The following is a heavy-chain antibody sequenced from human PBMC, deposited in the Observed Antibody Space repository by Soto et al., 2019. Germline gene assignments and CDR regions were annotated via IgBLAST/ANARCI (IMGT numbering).Heavy chain of an antibody. V-gene: IGHV3-21*01. CDR3: ARDYYNDSSGYSPLDY. D-gene: IGHD3-22*01. Sequence: GGSLRLSCAASGFTLTRYSMNWVRQAPGKGLEWVSSITISGNSIQYADSVKGRFTISRDNAKNSLYLQMNSLRVEDTAVYFCARDYYNDSSGYSPLDYWGQGTLVTVSS. CDR1: GFTLTRYS. CDR2: ITISGNSI. J-gene: IGHJ4*02.